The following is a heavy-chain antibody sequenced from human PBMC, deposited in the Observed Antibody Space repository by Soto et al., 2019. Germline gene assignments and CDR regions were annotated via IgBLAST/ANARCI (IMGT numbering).Heavy chain of an antibody. Sequence: ASVKVSCKASGYTFTSYGISWVRQAPGQGLEWMGWISAYNGNTNYAQKLQGRVTMTTDTSTSTAYMELRSLGSDDTAVYYCARVRWLQPTRNYYYYYGMDVWGQGTTVTVSS. CDR2: ISAYNGNT. CDR1: GYTFTSYG. V-gene: IGHV1-18*04. D-gene: IGHD5-12*01. J-gene: IGHJ6*02. CDR3: ARVRWLQPTRNYYYYYGMDV.